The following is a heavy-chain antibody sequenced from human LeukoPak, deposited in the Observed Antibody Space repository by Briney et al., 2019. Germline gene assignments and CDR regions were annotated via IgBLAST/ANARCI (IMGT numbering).Heavy chain of an antibody. D-gene: IGHD2-2*01. Sequence: TVKVSCKASGGTFSSYAISWVRQAPGQGLEWVGGIIPIFGTANYVQKFQGRVTITTDESTSTAYMELSSLRSEDTAVYYCARGPLYCSSTSCYSPGYYYYYMDVWGKGTTVTVSS. J-gene: IGHJ6*03. CDR1: GGTFSSYA. CDR2: IIPIFGTA. V-gene: IGHV1-69*05. CDR3: ARGPLYCSSTSCYSPGYYYYYMDV.